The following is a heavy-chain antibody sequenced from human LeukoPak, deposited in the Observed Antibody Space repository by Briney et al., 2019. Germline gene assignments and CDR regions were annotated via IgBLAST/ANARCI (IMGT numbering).Heavy chain of an antibody. Sequence: GGSLTLSCAASGFTFSSYGMHWLRQAPGKGLEGVAVIWYGGSNKYYADSVKGRFTISRDNSKNTLYLQMNSLRAEDTAVYYCARTDYYDSSGYSNFDYWGQGTLVTVSS. CDR2: IWYGGSNK. D-gene: IGHD3-22*01. CDR1: GFTFSSYG. V-gene: IGHV3-33*01. J-gene: IGHJ4*02. CDR3: ARTDYYDSSGYSNFDY.